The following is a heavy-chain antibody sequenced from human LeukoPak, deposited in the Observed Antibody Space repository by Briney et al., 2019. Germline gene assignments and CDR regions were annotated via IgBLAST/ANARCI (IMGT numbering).Heavy chain of an antibody. J-gene: IGHJ5*02. Sequence: SETLSLTCTVSGGSISSYYWSWIRQPAGKGLEWIGRIYTSGSTNYNPSLKSRVTMSVDTSKNQFSLKLNSVTAADTAVYYCARGDYYGSGSPGGFDPWGQGTLVTVSS. D-gene: IGHD3-10*01. V-gene: IGHV4-4*07. CDR1: GGSISSYY. CDR2: IYTSGST. CDR3: ARGDYYGSGSPGGFDP.